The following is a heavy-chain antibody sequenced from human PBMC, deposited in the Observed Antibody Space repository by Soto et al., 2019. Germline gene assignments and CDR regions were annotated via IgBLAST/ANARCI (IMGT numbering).Heavy chain of an antibody. CDR2: IHYSETT. J-gene: IGHJ4*02. CDR1: GVSMSNNNDY. D-gene: IGHD2-15*01. CDR3: ARQVSWWVGTFD. V-gene: IGHV4-39*01. Sequence: PSETLSLTCSVSGVSMSNNNDYWGWIRQPPGKGLEWIGSIHYSETTSYNPSLKNRVSISVDTSKKQFSLKLSSVTAADTAVYYCARQVSWWVGTFDWGQGTLVTVSS.